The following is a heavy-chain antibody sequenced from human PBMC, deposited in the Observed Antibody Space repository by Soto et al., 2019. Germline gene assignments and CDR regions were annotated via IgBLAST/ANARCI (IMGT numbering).Heavy chain of an antibody. D-gene: IGHD2-2*01. CDR3: ARAARYCSTSMCFASSYRFDP. V-gene: IGHV1-18*01. J-gene: IGHJ5*02. CDR1: GYTFTSYG. Sequence: ASGKVSGKASGYTFTSYGFSWVRQAPGQGLEWMGWISAYNGNTNYAKKFQGRVTMTTDTATSTAYMELRSLRSDDTAGYYCARAARYCSTSMCFASSYRFDPWGQGTQVTVSS. CDR2: ISAYNGNT.